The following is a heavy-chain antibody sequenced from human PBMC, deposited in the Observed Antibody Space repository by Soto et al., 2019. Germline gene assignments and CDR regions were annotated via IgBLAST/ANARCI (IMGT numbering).Heavy chain of an antibody. CDR1: GGSFSGYS. V-gene: IGHV4-34*01. CDR2: INHSGST. D-gene: IGHD2-8*02. CDR3: ARDKITGLFDY. Sequence: QVQLQQWGAGLLKPSETLSLTCAVYGGSFSGYSSTWLRQPPGTGLEWIGEINHSGSTNYNPSLKSRVTISVDTSKNQFSLKLTSVTAADTAVYYCARDKITGLFDYWGQGTLVTVSS. J-gene: IGHJ4*02.